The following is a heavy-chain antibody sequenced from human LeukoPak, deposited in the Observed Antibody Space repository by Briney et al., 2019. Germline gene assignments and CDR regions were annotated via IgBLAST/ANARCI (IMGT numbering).Heavy chain of an antibody. Sequence: SETLSLTCAVYGGSFSGYYWSWIRQPPGRGLEWIGEINHSGSTNYSPSLKSRVTISVDTSKNQFSLKLSSVTAADTAVYYCARGEDYGAHNWGQGTLVTVSS. D-gene: IGHD4-17*01. CDR2: INHSGST. V-gene: IGHV4-34*01. CDR1: GGSFSGYY. J-gene: IGHJ4*02. CDR3: ARGEDYGAHN.